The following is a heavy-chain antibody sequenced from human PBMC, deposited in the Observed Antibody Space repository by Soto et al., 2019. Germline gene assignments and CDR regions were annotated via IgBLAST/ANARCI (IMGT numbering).Heavy chain of an antibody. CDR3: AREKGLQEYYYYGMDV. V-gene: IGHV3-33*01. Sequence: GGSRRLSCAASGFTFSSYGMHWVRQAPGKGLEWVAVIWYDGSNKYYADSVKGRFTISRDNSKNTLYLQMNSLRAEDTAVYYCAREKGLQEYYYYGMDVWGQGTTVTVSS. CDR2: IWYDGSNK. D-gene: IGHD4-4*01. CDR1: GFTFSSYG. J-gene: IGHJ6*02.